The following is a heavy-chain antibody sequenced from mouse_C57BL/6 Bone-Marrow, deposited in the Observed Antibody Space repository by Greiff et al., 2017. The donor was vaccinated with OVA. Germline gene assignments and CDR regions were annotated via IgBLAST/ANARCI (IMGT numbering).Heavy chain of an antibody. CDR1: GFNIKDDY. Sequence: VQLQQSGAELVRPGASVKLSCTASGFNIKDDYMHWVKQRPEQGLEWIGWIDPENGDTEYASKFQGKATITADTSSNTAYLQLSSLTSEDTAVYYCTTGHSIYDGDYYAMDYWGQGTSVTVSS. J-gene: IGHJ4*01. D-gene: IGHD2-12*01. V-gene: IGHV14-4*01. CDR3: TTGHSIYDGDYYAMDY. CDR2: IDPENGDT.